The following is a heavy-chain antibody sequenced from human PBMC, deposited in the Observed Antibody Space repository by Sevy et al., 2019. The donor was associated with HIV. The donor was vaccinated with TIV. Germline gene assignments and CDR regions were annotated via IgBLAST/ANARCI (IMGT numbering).Heavy chain of an antibody. CDR1: GGSISSSGYY. CDR3: ARHPYGDYVGYFDP. Sequence: SETLSLTCTVSGGSISSSGYYWGRIRQPPGLGLEWLGSIYYSGSTYYNPSLKSRVTISVDTSKNQFSLKMNSVTAADTAVYYCARHPYGDYVGYFDPWGQGTLVTVSS. D-gene: IGHD4-17*01. J-gene: IGHJ5*02. CDR2: IYYSGST. V-gene: IGHV4-39*01.